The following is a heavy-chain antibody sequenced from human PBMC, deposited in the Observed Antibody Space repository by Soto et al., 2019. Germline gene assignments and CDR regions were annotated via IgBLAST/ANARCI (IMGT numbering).Heavy chain of an antibody. Sequence: ETLSLTCNVSGGSISSYYWSWIRQPPGKGLDWIGYIYYTGSTNYNPSLKSRVTISVDTSKNQFSLKLSSVTAADTAVYYCARAATAYSYDLGYYYYGMDVWGQGTTVTVSS. CDR1: GGSISSYY. CDR3: ARAATAYSYDLGYYYYGMDV. D-gene: IGHD5-18*01. J-gene: IGHJ6*02. CDR2: IYYTGST. V-gene: IGHV4-59*01.